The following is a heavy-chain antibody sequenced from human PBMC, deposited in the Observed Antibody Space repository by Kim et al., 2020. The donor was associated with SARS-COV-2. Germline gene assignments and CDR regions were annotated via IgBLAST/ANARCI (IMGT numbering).Heavy chain of an antibody. Sequence: GGSLRLSCAASGFTFSSYSMNWVRQAPGKGLEWVSSISSSSSYIYYADSVKGRFTISRDNAKNSLYLQMNSLRAEDTAVYYCAREQTINYYDSSGYYYETYYFDYWGQGTLVTVSS. J-gene: IGHJ4*02. V-gene: IGHV3-21*01. D-gene: IGHD3-22*01. CDR2: ISSSSSYI. CDR3: AREQTINYYDSSGYYYETYYFDY. CDR1: GFTFSSYS.